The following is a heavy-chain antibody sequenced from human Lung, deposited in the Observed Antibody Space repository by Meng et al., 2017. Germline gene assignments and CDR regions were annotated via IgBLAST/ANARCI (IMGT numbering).Heavy chain of an antibody. CDR2: ISWNSGSI. CDR3: AKDTAAASDYYYYYGMDV. V-gene: IGHV3-9*03. D-gene: IGHD6-13*01. Sequence: GGSLRLSCAASGFTFDDYAMHWVRQAPGKGLEWVSGISWNSGSIGYADSVKGRFTISRDNAKNSLNLQMNSLRAEDMALYYCAKDTAAASDYYYYYGMDVWGQGTTVTVSS. CDR1: GFTFDDYA. J-gene: IGHJ6*02.